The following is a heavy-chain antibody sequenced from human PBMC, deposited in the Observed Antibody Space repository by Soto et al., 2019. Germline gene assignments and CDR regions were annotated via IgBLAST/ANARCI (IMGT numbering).Heavy chain of an antibody. V-gene: IGHV3-30*04. CDR1: GFTFRTYA. CDR3: ARDYSYACDY. D-gene: IGHD3-16*01. Sequence: PGGSLRLSCAASGFTFRTYAMHWVRQAPGKGLEWVAVISYDGSNTYYADSVKGRFTISRDNSKNTLYLQMNSLRAEDTAVYYCARDYSYACDYWGQGTLVTVS. J-gene: IGHJ4*02. CDR2: ISYDGSNT.